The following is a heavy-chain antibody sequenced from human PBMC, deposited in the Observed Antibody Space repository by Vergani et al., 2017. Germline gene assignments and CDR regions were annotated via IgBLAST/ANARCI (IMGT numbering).Heavy chain of an antibody. CDR1: GGSISSYY. V-gene: IGHV4-59*01. D-gene: IGHD4-17*01. CDR3: ARDRTTVTHGFYYYYMDV. Sequence: VQLQESGPGLVKPSETLSLTCTVSGGSISSYYWSWIRQPPGKGLEWIGYIYYSGSTNYNPSLKSRVTISVNTSKNQFSLKLSSVTAAETAVYYCARDRTTVTHGFYYYYMDVWGKGTTVTVSS. J-gene: IGHJ6*03. CDR2: IYYSGST.